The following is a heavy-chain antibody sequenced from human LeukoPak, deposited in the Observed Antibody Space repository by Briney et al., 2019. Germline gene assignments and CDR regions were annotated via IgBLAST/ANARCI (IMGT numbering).Heavy chain of an antibody. J-gene: IGHJ4*02. CDR1: GFSLSGYA. CDR2: ISGSGAST. V-gene: IGHV3-23*02. Sequence: GGSLRLSCASSGFSLSGYAMIWVPQAPGKGLQLVSTISGSGASTFYEDSVRGRFITSKDIPSNIVYLQMNSLRAEDTAVYYSAKGRRGYTNYYFDYWGQGTLVTVSS. CDR3: AKGRRGYTNYYFDY. D-gene: IGHD2-2*02.